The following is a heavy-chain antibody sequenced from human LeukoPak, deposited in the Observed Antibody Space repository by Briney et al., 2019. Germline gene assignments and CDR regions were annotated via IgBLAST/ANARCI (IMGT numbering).Heavy chain of an antibody. Sequence: SETLSLTCSVSGSSFNTYYWSWIRQPAGKALEWIGRIHTSGSADYSPSLQSRVTISVDMSKKEFSLKLTSVTAADTAVYYCARDIVYLIDEGYRWGQGILVTVSS. CDR3: ARDIVYLIDEGYR. CDR1: GSSFNTYY. V-gene: IGHV4-4*07. CDR2: IHTSGSA. J-gene: IGHJ4*02. D-gene: IGHD5-24*01.